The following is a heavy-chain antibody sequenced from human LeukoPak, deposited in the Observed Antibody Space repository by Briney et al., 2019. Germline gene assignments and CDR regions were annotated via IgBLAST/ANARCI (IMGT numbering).Heavy chain of an antibody. CDR3: ARTYCDSTTCYRFDY. D-gene: IGHD2-2*01. J-gene: IGHJ4*02. CDR2: IQTSGST. Sequence: SETLSLTCTVSGGSISSGGYYWNWIRQPAGKGLEWIGRIQTSGSTNYNPSLNSRVTISVDTSENQFSLELRSVTAADAAVYYCARTYCDSTTCYRFDYWGQGTLATVSS. V-gene: IGHV4-61*02. CDR1: GGSISSGGYY.